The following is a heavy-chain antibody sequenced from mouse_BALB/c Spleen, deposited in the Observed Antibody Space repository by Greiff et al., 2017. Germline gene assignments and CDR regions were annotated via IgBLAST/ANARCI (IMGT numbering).Heavy chain of an antibody. CDR1: GFTFSDYY. V-gene: IGHV5-4*02. D-gene: IGHD2-2*01. Sequence: EVQGVESGGGLVKPGGSLKLSCADSGFTFSDYYMYWVRQTPEKRLEWVATISDGGSYTYYPDSVKGRFTISRDNAKNNLYLQMSSLKSEDTAMYYCARSYGYDGRHYAMDYWGQGTSVTVSS. CDR2: ISDGGSYT. CDR3: ARSYGYDGRHYAMDY. J-gene: IGHJ4*01.